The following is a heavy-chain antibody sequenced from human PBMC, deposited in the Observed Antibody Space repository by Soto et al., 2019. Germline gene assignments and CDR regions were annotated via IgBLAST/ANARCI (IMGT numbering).Heavy chain of an antibody. CDR1: GYSFTNYG. CDR3: ARDSTVTTNYFDS. CDR2: VSGYNGDT. J-gene: IGHJ4*02. Sequence: QIQLVQSGAEVKEPGASVRVSCKASGYSFTNYGINWVRQAPGQGLEWMGWVSGYNGDTKFAQKLHDRVTMTTDTSTSTAYMELRSLTSDDTAVYYCARDSTVTTNYFDSCGQGTLVTVAS. D-gene: IGHD4-17*01. V-gene: IGHV1-18*01.